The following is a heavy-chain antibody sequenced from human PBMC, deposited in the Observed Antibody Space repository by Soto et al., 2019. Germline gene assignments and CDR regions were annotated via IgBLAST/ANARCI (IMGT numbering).Heavy chain of an antibody. CDR3: AREGRGMEYYYYGKDV. J-gene: IGHJ6*02. D-gene: IGHD1-1*01. CDR2: IYYSGST. V-gene: IGHV4-31*03. CDR1: GGSISSGGYY. Sequence: SETLSLTCTVSGGSISSGGYYWSWIRQHPGKGLEWIGYIYYSGSTYYNPSLKSRVTISVDTSKNQFSLKLSSVTAADTAVYYCAREGRGMEYYYYGKDVWGQGTTVTVSS.